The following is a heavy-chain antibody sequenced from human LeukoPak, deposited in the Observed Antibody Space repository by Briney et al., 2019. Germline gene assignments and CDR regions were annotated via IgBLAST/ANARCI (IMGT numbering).Heavy chain of an antibody. D-gene: IGHD3-9*01. V-gene: IGHV5-51*01. CDR3: ARSYDSLGFDY. J-gene: IGHJ4*02. CDR1: GYSFTTYW. CDR2: IYPGDSDT. Sequence: GESLKISCKASGYSFTTYWVGWVRPMPGEGLEWMGIIYPGDSDTTYSPSFQGQVTISADKSISTAYLQWSSLKASDTAMYYCARSYDSLGFDYWGQGTLVTVSS.